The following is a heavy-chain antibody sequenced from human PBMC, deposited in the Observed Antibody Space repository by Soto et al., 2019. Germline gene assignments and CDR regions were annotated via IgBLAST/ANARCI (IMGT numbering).Heavy chain of an antibody. V-gene: IGHV3-23*01. D-gene: IGHD2-15*01. CDR2: ISGSGGST. CDR3: AKDLDPALDIVVVVAASNYYGMAV. Sequence: PGGSLRLSCAASGFTFSSYAMSWVRQAPGKGREWVSAISGSGGSTYYADSVKGRFTISGDKSKNTLYLQMNSLRAEDTAVYYCAKDLDPALDIVVVVAASNYYGMAVWGQGTTVTVSS. J-gene: IGHJ6*02. CDR1: GFTFSSYA.